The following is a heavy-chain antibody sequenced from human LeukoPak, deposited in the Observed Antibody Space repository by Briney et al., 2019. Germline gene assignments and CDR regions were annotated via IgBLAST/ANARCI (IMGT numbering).Heavy chain of an antibody. Sequence: SETLSLTCTVSGGSISSGSYYYSWIRQPAGKGLEWIGHIYYLGSTSYDPTLRSRVTISMDASKNQFSLTLTSVTAADTAVYYCAVTWNADRTFAPWGQGILVTVS. CDR3: AVTWNADRTFAP. V-gene: IGHV4-61*10. D-gene: IGHD1-1*01. CDR1: GGSISSGSYY. J-gene: IGHJ5*02. CDR2: IYYLGST.